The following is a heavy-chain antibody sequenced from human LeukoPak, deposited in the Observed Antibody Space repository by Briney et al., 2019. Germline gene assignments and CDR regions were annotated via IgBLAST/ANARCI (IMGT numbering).Heavy chain of an antibody. J-gene: IGHJ5*02. CDR1: GFTFTNYG. CDR2: LSGSGDGQ. CDR3: AKGCQCPSGLSSWFDP. D-gene: IGHD1-14*01. Sequence: GGSLRLSCSASGFTFTNYGMSWVRQAPGKGLEWVSGLSGSGDGQFYADSVEGRFTISRDIFNNIWYLQMNSLRAEDTAVYYCAKGCQCPSGLSSWFDPRGQGTLVAVSS. V-gene: IGHV3-23*01.